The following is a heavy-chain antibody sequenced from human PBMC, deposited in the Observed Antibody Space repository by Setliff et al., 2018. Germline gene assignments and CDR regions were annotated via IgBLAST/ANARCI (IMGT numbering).Heavy chain of an antibody. Sequence: GGSLRLSCAASGFTFSSYSMKWVRQAPGKGLEWISYIDISSTTIYYADSVRGRFTITRDNAKNSLYLQMNSLRAGDTAVYYCARVGRERSNGECYSTTPCYSYYMDVWGKGTTVTVSS. CDR1: GFTFSSYS. CDR3: ARVGRERSNGECYSTTPCYSYYMDV. CDR2: IDISSTTI. D-gene: IGHD2-8*01. V-gene: IGHV3-48*01. J-gene: IGHJ6*03.